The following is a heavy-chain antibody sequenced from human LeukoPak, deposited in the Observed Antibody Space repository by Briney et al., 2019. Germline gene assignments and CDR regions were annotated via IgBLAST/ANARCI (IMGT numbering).Heavy chain of an antibody. V-gene: IGHV4-34*01. D-gene: IGHD6-13*01. J-gene: IGHJ5*02. CDR3: ARGSRAAAGRRFDP. CDR1: GGSFSGYY. Sequence: SETLSLTCAVNGGSFSGYYWSWIRQPPGKGLEWIGEINHSGSTNYNPSLKSRVTISVDTSKNQFSLKLSSVTAADTAVYYCARGSRAAAGRRFDPWGQGTLVTVSS. CDR2: INHSGST.